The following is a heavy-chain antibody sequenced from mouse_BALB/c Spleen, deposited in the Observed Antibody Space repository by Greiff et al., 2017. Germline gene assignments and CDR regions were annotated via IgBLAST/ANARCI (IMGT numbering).Heavy chain of an antibody. J-gene: IGHJ1*01. V-gene: IGHV1-67*01. CDR1: GYTFTDYA. D-gene: IGHD2-4*01. Sequence: VQLVESGPELVRPGVSVKISCKGSGYTFTDYAMHWVKQSHAKSLEWIGVISTYYGNTNYNQKFKGKATMTVDKSSSTAYMELARLTSEDSAIYYCARDYDGNWYFDVWGAGTTVTVSS. CDR2: ISTYYGNT. CDR3: ARDYDGNWYFDV.